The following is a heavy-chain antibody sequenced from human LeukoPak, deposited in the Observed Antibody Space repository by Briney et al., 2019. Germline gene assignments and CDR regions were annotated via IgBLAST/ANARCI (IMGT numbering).Heavy chain of an antibody. CDR3: ARRPYDILTGYYFDY. CDR2: IYHSGST. D-gene: IGHD3-9*01. V-gene: IGHV4-30-2*01. Sequence: SETLSLTCTVSGGSISSGGYYWSWIRQPPGKGLEWIGYIYHSGSTYYNPSLKSRVTISVDTSKNQFSLKLSSVTAADTAVYYCARRPYDILTGYYFDYWGQGTLVTVSS. CDR1: GGSISSGGYY. J-gene: IGHJ4*02.